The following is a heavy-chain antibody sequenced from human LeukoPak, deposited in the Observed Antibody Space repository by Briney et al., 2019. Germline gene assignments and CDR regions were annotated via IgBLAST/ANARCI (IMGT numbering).Heavy chain of an antibody. J-gene: IGHJ6*03. D-gene: IGHD6-13*01. Sequence: GASVKVSCKASGYTFTSYGISWVRQAPGQGLEWMGWISAYNGNTNYAQKLQGRVTMTTDTSTSTAYMELRSLRSDDTAVYYCARDLYSSSSYYYYYYMDAWGKGTTVTVSS. V-gene: IGHV1-18*01. CDR1: GYTFTSYG. CDR2: ISAYNGNT. CDR3: ARDLYSSSSYYYYYYMDA.